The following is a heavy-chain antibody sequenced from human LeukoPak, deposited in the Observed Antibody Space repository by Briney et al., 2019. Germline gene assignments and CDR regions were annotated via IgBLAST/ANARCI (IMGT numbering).Heavy chain of an antibody. CDR3: ARTSEQLERRGSLCC. CDR2: INHSGST. CDR1: GGSFSGYY. D-gene: IGHD1-1*01. Sequence: PSETLSLTCAVYGGSFSGYYWSWIRQPPGKGLEWIGEINHSGSTNYNPSLKSRVTISVDTSKNQFSLKPSSMTAADTAVYYCARTSEQLERRGSLCCWGQGTLVTVSS. V-gene: IGHV4-34*01. J-gene: IGHJ4*02.